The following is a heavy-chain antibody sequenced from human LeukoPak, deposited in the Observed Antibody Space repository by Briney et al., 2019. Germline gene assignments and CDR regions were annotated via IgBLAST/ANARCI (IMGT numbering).Heavy chain of an antibody. V-gene: IGHV3-23*01. J-gene: IGHJ4*02. D-gene: IGHD5-24*01. CDR2: LSISTGST. CDR3: AKGREVATITDFDY. Sequence: GGSLRLSCAASRFTFSDYALSWVRQAPGKGLEWVSSLSISTGSTYYADSVKGRFTISRDNSENILYLQMDSLGAEDTAVYYCAKGREVATITDFDYWGQGTLATVSS. CDR1: RFTFSDYA.